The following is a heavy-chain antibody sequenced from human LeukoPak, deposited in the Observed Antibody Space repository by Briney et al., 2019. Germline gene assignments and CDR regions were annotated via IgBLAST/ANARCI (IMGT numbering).Heavy chain of an antibody. J-gene: IGHJ5*02. D-gene: IGHD2-2*01. CDR2: INHSGST. CDR3: ARGRGYCSSTSCYSNWFDP. CDR1: GGSFSGYY. Sequence: SETLSLTCAVYGGSFSGYYWSWIRQPSGKGLEWIGEINHSGSTNYNPSLKSRVTISVDTSKNQFSLKLSSVTAADTAVYYCARGRGYCSSTSCYSNWFDPWGQGTLVTVSS. V-gene: IGHV4-34*01.